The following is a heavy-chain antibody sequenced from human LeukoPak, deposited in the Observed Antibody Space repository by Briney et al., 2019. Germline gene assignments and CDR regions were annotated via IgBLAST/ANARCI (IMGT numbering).Heavy chain of an antibody. V-gene: IGHV3-23*01. CDR1: GFTFSSYG. CDR3: AKDRGIISDY. J-gene: IGHJ4*02. Sequence: GGSLRLSCAASGFTFSSYGMSWVRQAPGKGLEWVSAISGSGGSTYYADSVRGRFTISRDNSKNTLYLQMNSLRAEDTAVYYCAKDRGIISDYWGQGTLVTVSS. CDR2: ISGSGGST. D-gene: IGHD3-10*01.